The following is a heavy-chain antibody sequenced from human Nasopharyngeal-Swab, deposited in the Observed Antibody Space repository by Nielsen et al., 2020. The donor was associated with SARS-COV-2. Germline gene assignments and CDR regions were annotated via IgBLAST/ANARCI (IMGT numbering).Heavy chain of an antibody. V-gene: IGHV1-8*02. D-gene: IGHD6-13*01. CDR1: GYTFTSYY. J-gene: IGHJ4*02. CDR2: MNPNSGNT. Sequence: ASVKVSCKASGYTFTSYYMHWVRQAPGQGLEWMGWMNPNSGNTGYAQKFQGRVTMTRNTSISTAYMELSSLRSEDTAVYYCATDRIAAAGDLDYWGQGTLVTVSS. CDR3: ATDRIAAAGDLDY.